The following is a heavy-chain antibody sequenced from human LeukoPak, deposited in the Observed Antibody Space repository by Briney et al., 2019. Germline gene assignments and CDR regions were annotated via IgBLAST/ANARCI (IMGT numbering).Heavy chain of an antibody. D-gene: IGHD1-26*01. V-gene: IGHV3-74*01. CDR3: VRDWDHSDFDS. Sequence: GGSLRLSCAASGFTFCNYWIHCVPQVPGKGRVSGSLINPGGNYRNHADSVEGRFTISRDNARNTVYLQMNSLRAEDTALFYCVRDWDHSDFDSWGQGTLVIVSS. J-gene: IGHJ5*01. CDR2: INPGGNYR. CDR1: GFTFCNYW.